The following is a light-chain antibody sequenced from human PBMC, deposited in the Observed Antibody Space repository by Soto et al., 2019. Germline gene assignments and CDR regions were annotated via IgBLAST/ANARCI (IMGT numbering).Light chain of an antibody. CDR3: CSYAGGGTYV. V-gene: IGLV2-23*01. CDR2: EAS. CDR1: SSDVGSYNL. Sequence: QSVLTQPASVSGSPGQSITISCTGTSSDVGSYNLVSWYQQHPGKAPKLMIYEASKRPSGISNRFSASKSGNTASLVISGLQPDDEADYFCCSYAGGGTYVFGSGTKLTVL. J-gene: IGLJ1*01.